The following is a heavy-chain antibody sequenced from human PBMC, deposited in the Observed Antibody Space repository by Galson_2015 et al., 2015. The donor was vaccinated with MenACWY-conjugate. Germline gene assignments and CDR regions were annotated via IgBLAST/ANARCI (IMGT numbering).Heavy chain of an antibody. D-gene: IGHD2-2*01. CDR2: INAGNGNT. CDR3: AREIVVAPAASWGDYYYGMDV. CDR1: GYTFTNYA. V-gene: IGHV1-3*01. J-gene: IGHJ6*02. Sequence: SVKVSCKASGYTFTNYAMHWVRQAPGQRLEWMGWINAGNGNTKYPQKFQGRVTITSDTSASTAYMELSSLRSEDTAVYYCAREIVVAPAASWGDYYYGMDVWGQGTTVTVSS.